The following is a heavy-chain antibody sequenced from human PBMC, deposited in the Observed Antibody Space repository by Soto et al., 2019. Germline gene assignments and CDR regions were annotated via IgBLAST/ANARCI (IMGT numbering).Heavy chain of an antibody. CDR3: ARDHDPRRVIMDAFDI. J-gene: IGHJ3*02. CDR2: ISSSSSYI. D-gene: IGHD3-16*01. CDR1: GFTFSSYS. V-gene: IGHV3-21*01. Sequence: GSLRLSCAASGFTFSSYSMNWVREAQGKGLEWVSSISSSSSYIYYADSVKGRFTISRDNAKNSLYLQMNSLRAEDTAVYYCARDHDPRRVIMDAFDIWGQGTMVTVSS.